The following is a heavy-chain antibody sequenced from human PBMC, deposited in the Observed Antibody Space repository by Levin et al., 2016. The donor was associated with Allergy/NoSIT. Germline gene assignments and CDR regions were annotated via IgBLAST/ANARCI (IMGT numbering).Heavy chain of an antibody. D-gene: IGHD2-15*01. CDR2: IIPIFGTA. J-gene: IGHJ5*02. CDR1: GGTFSSYA. V-gene: IGHV1-69*13. CDR3: AREGYCSGGSCLEYNWFDP. Sequence: SVKVSCKASGGTFSSYAISWVRQAPRQGLEWMGGIIPIFGTANYAQKFQGRVTITADESTSTAYMELSSLRSEDTAVYYCAREGYCSGGSCLEYNWFDPWGQGTLVTVSS.